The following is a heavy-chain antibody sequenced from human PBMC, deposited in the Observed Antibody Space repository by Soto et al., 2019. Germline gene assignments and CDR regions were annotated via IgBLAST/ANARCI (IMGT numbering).Heavy chain of an antibody. D-gene: IGHD3-10*01. CDR1: GYTLTSYY. V-gene: IGHV1-46*01. Sequence: ASVKVSCKASGYTLTSYYMHWVRQAPGQGLEWMGLIDPTGVSTTYAQSFQDRVTMTRDTSTATVSMELSSLRSEDTAVYYCARVDLMGSGTYFDYCGQGYLVTVSS. CDR3: ARVDLMGSGTYFDY. J-gene: IGHJ4*02. CDR2: IDPTGVST.